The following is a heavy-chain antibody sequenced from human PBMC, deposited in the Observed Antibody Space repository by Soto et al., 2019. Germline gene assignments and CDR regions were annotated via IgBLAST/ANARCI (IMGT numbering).Heavy chain of an antibody. CDR2: INPSGGST. CDR3: ARGLGVVPYYYYGMDV. Sequence: ASVKVSCKASGYTFTSYYMHWVRQAPGQGLEWMGIINPSGGSTSYAQKFQGRVTMTRDTSTSTVYMELSSLRSEDTAVYYCARGLGVVPYYYYGMDVWGQGTTVTVSS. V-gene: IGHV1-46*01. D-gene: IGHD3-3*01. J-gene: IGHJ6*02. CDR1: GYTFTSYY.